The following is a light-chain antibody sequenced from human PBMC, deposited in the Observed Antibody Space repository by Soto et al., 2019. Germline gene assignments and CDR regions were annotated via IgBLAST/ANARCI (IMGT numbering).Light chain of an antibody. V-gene: IGKV3-15*01. CDR3: QQYNNWLIT. CDR1: QSVSSN. Sequence: DIVMTQSPATLSVSPGDRATLSCRASQSVSSNLAWYQQKPGQAPRLLIYGASTRATGIPARFSGSGSGTEFTLTISSLQSEDFAVYYCQQYNNWLITFGQGTRLEIK. J-gene: IGKJ5*01. CDR2: GAS.